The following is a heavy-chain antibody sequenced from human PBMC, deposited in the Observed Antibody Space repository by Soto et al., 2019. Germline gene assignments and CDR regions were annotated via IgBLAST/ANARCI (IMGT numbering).Heavy chain of an antibody. Sequence: PGGSLRLSCAASGFTFSSYAMSCVRQAPGKGLEWVSAISGSGGSTYYADSVKGRFTISRDNSKNTLYLQMNSLRAEDTAVYYCAKRFADYGDYGFDYWGQGTLVTVSS. J-gene: IGHJ4*02. CDR1: GFTFSSYA. V-gene: IGHV3-23*01. D-gene: IGHD4-17*01. CDR2: ISGSGGST. CDR3: AKRFADYGDYGFDY.